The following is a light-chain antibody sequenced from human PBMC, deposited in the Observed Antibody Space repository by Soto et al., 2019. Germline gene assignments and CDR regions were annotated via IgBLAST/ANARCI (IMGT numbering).Light chain of an antibody. V-gene: IGKV2-28*01. CDR2: FGS. Sequence: DIVMTQSPLCLRVTPGEPASISCRSSESLLHTNGNNHLDWYLQKPGQSPQLLIYFGSTRASGVPDRFSGSGSDTDFTLTISRVEAEDVGVYYCMQALQTRWTFGQGTKVDIK. CDR3: MQALQTRWT. CDR1: ESLLHTNGNNH. J-gene: IGKJ1*01.